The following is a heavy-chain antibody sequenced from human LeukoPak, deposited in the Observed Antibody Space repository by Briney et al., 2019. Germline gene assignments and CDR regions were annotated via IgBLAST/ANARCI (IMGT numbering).Heavy chain of an antibody. J-gene: IGHJ4*02. Sequence: SETLSVTSAEPVGSINSYWWSWIWQPAGKGLEFIGRIYTTGMTNYNPSLKGRVSMSVDTSKNQFSLELRSVTAADTAVYFCARAGYTISSYRFDYWGQGALVTVSS. V-gene: IGHV4-4*07. CDR1: VGSINSYW. D-gene: IGHD3-16*02. CDR2: IYTTGMT. CDR3: ARAGYTISSYRFDY.